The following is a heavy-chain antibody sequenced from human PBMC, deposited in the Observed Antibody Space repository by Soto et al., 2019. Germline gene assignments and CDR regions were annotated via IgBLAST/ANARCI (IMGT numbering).Heavy chain of an antibody. D-gene: IGHD2-21*01. CDR2: ISSNGGST. V-gene: IGHV3-23*01. Sequence: GGSLRLSCAASAFTFSGHVMSWVRQAPGKGLEWVSGISSNGGSTYYADSVKGRFTMSVDTSKNQFSLTLNSVTAADTATYYCARGGISHWAYFYYMDVWDRGTTVTVSS. CDR3: ARGGISHWAYFYYMDV. J-gene: IGHJ6*03. CDR1: AFTFSGHV.